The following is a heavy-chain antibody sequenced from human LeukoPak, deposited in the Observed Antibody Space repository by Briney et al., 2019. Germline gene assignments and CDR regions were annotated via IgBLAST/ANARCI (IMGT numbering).Heavy chain of an antibody. CDR3: SYGSGSCYYYYGMDV. CDR2: IIPILGIA. CDR1: GGTFSSYA. D-gene: IGHD3-10*01. Sequence: SVKVSCKASGGTFSSYAISWVRQAPGQGLEWMGRIIPILGIANYAQKFQGRVTITADKSTSTAYMELSSLRSEDTAVYYCSYGSGSCYYYYGMDVWGQGTTVTVSS. J-gene: IGHJ6*02. V-gene: IGHV1-69*04.